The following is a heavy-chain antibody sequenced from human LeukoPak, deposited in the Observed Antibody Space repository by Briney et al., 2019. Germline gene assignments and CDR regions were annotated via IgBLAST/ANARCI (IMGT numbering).Heavy chain of an antibody. V-gene: IGHV3-21*01. CDR1: GFTFSSYS. J-gene: IGHJ5*02. Sequence: GGSLRLSCAASGFTFSSYSMNWVRQAPGKGLEWVSSISSSSSYIYYADSVKGRFTISRDNAKNSLYLQMNSLRAEDTAVYYCARGSRDGDYGWFDPWGQGTLVTVPS. D-gene: IGHD4-17*01. CDR3: ARGSRDGDYGWFDP. CDR2: ISSSSSYI.